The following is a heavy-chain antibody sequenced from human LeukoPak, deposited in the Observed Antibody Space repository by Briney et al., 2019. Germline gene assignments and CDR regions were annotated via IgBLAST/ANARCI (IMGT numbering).Heavy chain of an antibody. D-gene: IGHD3-22*01. J-gene: IGHJ4*02. CDR3: AKDSYYNRTGYFDC. CDR1: GFTFSNYA. CDR2: ITGSGDTT. Sequence: GGSLRLPCAASGFTFSNYAKSWVSQAPGKGLEWVATITGSGDTTFYADSVKGRFTISRDNFKNTLFLQINSLTVEDTAFYYCAKDSYYNRTGYFDCWGQGILVTVSS. V-gene: IGHV3-23*01.